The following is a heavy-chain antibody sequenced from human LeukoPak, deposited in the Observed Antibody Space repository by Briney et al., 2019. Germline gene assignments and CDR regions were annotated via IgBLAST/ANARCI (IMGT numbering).Heavy chain of an antibody. D-gene: IGHD1-7*01. V-gene: IGHV3-48*03. CDR3: AREELRPERTLDY. CDR1: GFTFSSYE. Sequence: PGGSLRLSCAASGFTFSSYEMNWVRQAPGKGLEWVSYISSSGSTIYYADSVKGRFTISRDNAKNSLYLRMNSLRAEDTAVYYCAREELRPERTLDYWGQGTLVTVSS. CDR2: ISSSGSTI. J-gene: IGHJ4*02.